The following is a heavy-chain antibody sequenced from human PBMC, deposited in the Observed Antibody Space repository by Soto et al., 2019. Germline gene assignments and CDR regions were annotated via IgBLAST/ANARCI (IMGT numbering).Heavy chain of an antibody. CDR1: GFTFSSNW. D-gene: IGHD6-13*01. CDR3: ARASSCWYVSFDY. Sequence: GGSLRLSCAASGFTFSSNWMHWVRQAPGKGLVWVSRINSDGSIASYADSVKGRFTISRDNAKNTLYLQMNSLRAEDTAVYYCARASSCWYVSFDYWGQGILVTVSS. V-gene: IGHV3-74*01. CDR2: INSDGSIA. J-gene: IGHJ4*02.